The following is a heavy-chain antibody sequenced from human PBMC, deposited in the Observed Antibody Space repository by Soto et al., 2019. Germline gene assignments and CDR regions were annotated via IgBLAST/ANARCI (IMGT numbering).Heavy chain of an antibody. J-gene: IGHJ4*02. D-gene: IGHD5-18*01. CDR1: GFTFSDYY. Sequence: GGSLRLSCAASGFTFSDYYMNWIRQAPGKGLEWVSYISSSSGYTNYADSVKGRFTISRDNAKNSLYLQMNSLRAEDTAVYYCARSTAMVRFAYWGQGT. V-gene: IGHV3-11*03. CDR3: ARSTAMVRFAY. CDR2: ISSSSGYT.